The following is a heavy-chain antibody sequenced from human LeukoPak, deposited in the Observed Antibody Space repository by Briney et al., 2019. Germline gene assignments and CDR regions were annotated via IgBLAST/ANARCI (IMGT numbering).Heavy chain of an antibody. D-gene: IGHD1-1*01. V-gene: IGHV3-23*01. CDR3: AKGGEVQTGTINYYYYYYMDV. CDR1: GFTFSDYW. CDR2: ISGSGGST. Sequence: PGGSLRLSCAASGFTFSDYWMSWVRQAPGKGLEWVSAISGSGGSTYYADSVKGRFTISRDNSKNTLYLQMNSLRAEDTAVYYCAKGGEVQTGTINYYYYYYMDVWGKGTTVTVS. J-gene: IGHJ6*03.